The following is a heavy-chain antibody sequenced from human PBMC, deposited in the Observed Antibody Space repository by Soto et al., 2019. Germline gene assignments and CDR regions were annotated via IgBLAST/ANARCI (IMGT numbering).Heavy chain of an antibody. CDR1: GFTFSSYG. D-gene: IGHD6-13*01. CDR2: ISYDGSNK. CDR3: AKDRGSGIAAAGNPTLDY. Sequence: PGGSLRLSCAASGFTFSSYGMHWVRQAPGKGLEWVAVISYDGSNKYYADSVKGRFTISRDNSKNTLYLQMNSLRAEDTAVYYFAKDRGSGIAAAGNPTLDYWGQGTLVTVSA. J-gene: IGHJ4*02. V-gene: IGHV3-30*18.